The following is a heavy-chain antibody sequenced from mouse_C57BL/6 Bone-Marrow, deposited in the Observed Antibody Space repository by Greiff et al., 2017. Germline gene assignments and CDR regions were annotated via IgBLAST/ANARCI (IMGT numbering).Heavy chain of an antibody. D-gene: IGHD1-1*01. CDR3: ARRILLLGLDY. CDR1: GYTFTSYW. J-gene: IGHJ2*01. Sequence: FQLQQSGAELVKPGASVKLSCKSSGYTFTSYWMHWVKQGPGRGLEWIGRLDPNCGGTKYNEKFKSMSTLTVDKTSSTAYMQLSSLTSEDSAVYYCARRILLLGLDYWGQGTTLTVSS. V-gene: IGHV1-72*01. CDR2: LDPNCGGT.